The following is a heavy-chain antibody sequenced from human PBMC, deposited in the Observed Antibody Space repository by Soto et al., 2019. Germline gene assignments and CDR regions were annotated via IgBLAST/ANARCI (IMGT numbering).Heavy chain of an antibody. CDR1: GDSISSSTYY. D-gene: IGHD5-18*01. J-gene: IGHJ4*02. CDR3: AREGYNFGPFDY. CDR2: MFYSGNT. V-gene: IGHV4-39*02. Sequence: PSETLSLTCTVSGDSISSSTYYWGWIRQPPGKGLEWIGSMFYSGNTYYNPSLKSRVTLSVDTSKNQFSLKLNSVTAADTAVYYCAREGYNFGPFDYFGQVALVTVSS.